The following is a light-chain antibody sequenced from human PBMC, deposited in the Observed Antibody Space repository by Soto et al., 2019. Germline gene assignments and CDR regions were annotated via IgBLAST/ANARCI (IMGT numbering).Light chain of an antibody. CDR2: DVS. CDR3: QQRRNWPLT. CDR1: QGVDSY. V-gene: IGKV3-11*01. Sequence: EIVLTQSPATLSLSPGERATLSCRASQGVDSYLTWYQQRPGQAPRLLIYDVSKRATGIPVRFSGSGSGTDFTLTISSLEPEDVAIYYCQQRRNWPLTFGGGTKVEIK. J-gene: IGKJ4*01.